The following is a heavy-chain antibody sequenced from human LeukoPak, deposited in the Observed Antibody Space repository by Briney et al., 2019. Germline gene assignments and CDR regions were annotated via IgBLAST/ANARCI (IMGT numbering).Heavy chain of an antibody. V-gene: IGHV2-70*11. CDR3: ARISHIAAAGSVDY. D-gene: IGHD6-13*01. Sequence: RGSGPTLVNPTQALTLTCTFSGFSLSTSGMCVSWIRQPPGKALEWLARIDWDDDKYYSTSLKTRLTISKDTSKNQVVLTMTNMDPVDTATYYCARISHIAAAGSVDYWGQGTLVTVSS. CDR1: GFSLSTSGMC. J-gene: IGHJ4*02. CDR2: IDWDDDK.